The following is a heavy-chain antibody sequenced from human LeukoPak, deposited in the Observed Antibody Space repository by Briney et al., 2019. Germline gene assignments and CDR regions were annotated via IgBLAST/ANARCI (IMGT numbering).Heavy chain of an antibody. V-gene: IGHV3-33*03. J-gene: IGHJ5*01. CDR2: IWSDGSHK. D-gene: IGHD3-10*01. CDR1: GFTFSYFG. Sequence: GGSLRLSCEASGFTFSYFGMHWVRQAPGEGLEWVAVIWSDGSHKYYDDSVKGRFIVSREKSKNTLYLQMHSLRAADTSVYFCAKDANEFGDSYFDSWGQGTLVTVSS. CDR3: AKDANEFGDSYFDS.